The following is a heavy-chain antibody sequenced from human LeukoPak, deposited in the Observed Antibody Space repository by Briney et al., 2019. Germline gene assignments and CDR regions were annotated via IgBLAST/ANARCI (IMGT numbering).Heavy chain of an antibody. V-gene: IGHV1-18*01. Sequence: ASVEVSCKASGYTLTTYGVSWVRQAPGQGLEWMGWISGYDGNTNYAQKLRGRVTMTTDTSTSTAYMDLRSLRSDDTALYYCARTVTTSSYYFDYWGQGTLVTVSS. CDR1: GYTLTTYG. CDR3: ARTVTTSSYYFDY. D-gene: IGHD4-17*01. J-gene: IGHJ4*02. CDR2: ISGYDGNT.